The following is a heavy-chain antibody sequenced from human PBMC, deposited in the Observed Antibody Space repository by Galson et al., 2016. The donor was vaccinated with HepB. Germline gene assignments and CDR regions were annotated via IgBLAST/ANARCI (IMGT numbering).Heavy chain of an antibody. CDR1: GLTFSNYP. Sequence: SLRLSCADSGLTFSNYPMNWVRQAPGKGLEWVSTISVGGGDTYYADSLRGRFTISRDDSKKTLYLQMRNLRADDTAAYYCGLGQDEMPTIFDFWGQGALVTVSS. CDR3: GLGQDEMPTIFDF. J-gene: IGHJ4*02. CDR2: ISVGGGDT. D-gene: IGHD3-3*01. V-gene: IGHV3-23*01.